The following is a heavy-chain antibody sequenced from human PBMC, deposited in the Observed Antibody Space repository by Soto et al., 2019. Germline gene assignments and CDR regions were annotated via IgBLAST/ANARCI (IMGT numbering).Heavy chain of an antibody. V-gene: IGHV4-31*03. CDR1: GGSISSGGYY. J-gene: IGHJ6*02. Sequence: QVQLQESGPGLVKPSQTLSLTCTVSGGSISSGGYYWSWIRQHPGKVLEWIGYIYYRGSTYYNPSLKSRVTISVDTSKNQFSLKLSSVTAADTAVYYCARDRGTTGYYYGMDVWGQGTTVTVSS. CDR2: IYYRGST. D-gene: IGHD1-7*01. CDR3: ARDRGTTGYYYGMDV.